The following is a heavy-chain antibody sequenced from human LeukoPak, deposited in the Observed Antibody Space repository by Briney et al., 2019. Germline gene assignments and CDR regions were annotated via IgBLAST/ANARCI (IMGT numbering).Heavy chain of an antibody. CDR2: IIPIFGTA. V-gene: IGHV1-69*05. Sequence: GSSVKVSCKASGGTFRRYATSWVRQAPGQGLEWMGGIIPIFGTANYAQKFRGRVTITTDESTSTAYMDLSSLRSEDTAVYYCANLLLEIAVGSGVHGRDVWGQGTTVTVSS. CDR3: ANLLLEIAVGSGVHGRDV. CDR1: GGTFRRYA. J-gene: IGHJ6*02. D-gene: IGHD2-2*01.